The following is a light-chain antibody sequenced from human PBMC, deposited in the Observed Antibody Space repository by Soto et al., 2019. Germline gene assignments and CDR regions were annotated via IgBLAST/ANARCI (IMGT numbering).Light chain of an antibody. V-gene: IGKV3-20*01. Sequence: EIVLTQSPATLSVSPGEGATLSCRASQSVSSSYLAWYQQKPGQAPRLLIYGASSRATGIPDRFGGSGSGTDFTLTISRLEPEDFAVYYCQHYGSSPPITFGQGTRLEIK. CDR2: GAS. CDR3: QHYGSSPPIT. CDR1: QSVSSSY. J-gene: IGKJ5*01.